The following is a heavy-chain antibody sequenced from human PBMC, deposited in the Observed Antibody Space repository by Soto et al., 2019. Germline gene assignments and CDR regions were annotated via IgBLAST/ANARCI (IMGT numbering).Heavy chain of an antibody. CDR2: ISGSGGST. V-gene: IGHV3-23*01. D-gene: IGHD2-2*01. J-gene: IGHJ4*02. Sequence: GGSLRLSCAASGFTFSNYAMSWVHQVPGKGLEWVSAISGSGGSTYYADSVKGRFTISRDNSKNTLYLQMSSLSAEGTAVYYCAKPNLFCSSTSCYDYWGQGTLVTVSS. CDR1: GFTFSNYA. CDR3: AKPNLFCSSTSCYDY.